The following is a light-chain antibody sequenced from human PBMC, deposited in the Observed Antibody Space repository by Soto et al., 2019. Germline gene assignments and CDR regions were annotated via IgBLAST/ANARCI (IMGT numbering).Light chain of an antibody. CDR1: FSDVGGYDY. V-gene: IGLV2-14*01. Sequence: QSALTQPASVSGSPGQSIAISCTGTFSDVGGYDYVSWYQQHPDKAPKLMIYEVTKRPSGVSNRFSGSKSGNTAPLTISGLQPEDEADYYCSSHTSGSTRVFGSGTKLTVL. CDR3: SSHTSGSTRV. J-gene: IGLJ1*01. CDR2: EVT.